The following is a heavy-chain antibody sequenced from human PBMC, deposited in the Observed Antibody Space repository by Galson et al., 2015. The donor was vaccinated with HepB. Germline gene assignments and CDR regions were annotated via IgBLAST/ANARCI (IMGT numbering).Heavy chain of an antibody. CDR3: ARVEDSGTYYDWYFDL. CDR2: ICSHSSHI. D-gene: IGHD1-26*01. V-gene: IGHV3-21*01. J-gene: IGHJ2*01. CDR1: GFTFSSYS. Sequence: SLRLSCAAPGFTFSSYSMNWVRQAQGKGLEWVSSICSHSSHIHNADSVKGRFPISRDNAKNSVYLQMNSLRADDTAVYYCARVEDSGTYYDWYFDLWGRGTLVTVSS.